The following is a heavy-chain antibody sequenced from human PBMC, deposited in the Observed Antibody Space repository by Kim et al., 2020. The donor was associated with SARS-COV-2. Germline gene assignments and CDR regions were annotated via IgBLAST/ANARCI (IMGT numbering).Heavy chain of an antibody. V-gene: IGHV5-51*01. CDR1: GYNFSKYW. CDR2: IYPGDSDT. J-gene: IGHJ4*02. Sequence: GESLKISCKGSGYNFSKYWIGWVRQMPGKGLEWMGIIYPGDSDTRYIATFKGQVTISADKSLSNAYLQWGSLKASDTAMYYCAGGDGAFWGQGTLVTVSS. CDR3: AGGDGAF. D-gene: IGHD3-16*01.